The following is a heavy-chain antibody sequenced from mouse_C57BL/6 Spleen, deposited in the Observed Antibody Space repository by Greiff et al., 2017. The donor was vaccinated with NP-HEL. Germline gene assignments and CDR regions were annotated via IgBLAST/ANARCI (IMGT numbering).Heavy chain of an antibody. V-gene: IGHV5-6-3*01. CDR1: GFTFSSYG. Sequence: EVKLMESGGGLVQPGGSLKLSRAASGFTFSSYGMSWVRQTPDKRLELVATINSNGGSTYYPDSVKGRFTISRDNAKNTLYLQMSSLKSEDTAMYYCARMARTINWGQGTTLTGSS. J-gene: IGHJ2*01. CDR2: INSNGGST. CDR3: ARMARTIN.